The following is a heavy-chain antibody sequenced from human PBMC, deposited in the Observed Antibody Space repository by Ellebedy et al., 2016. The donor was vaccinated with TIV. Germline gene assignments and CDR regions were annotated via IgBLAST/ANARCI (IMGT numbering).Heavy chain of an antibody. D-gene: IGHD3-10*01. J-gene: IGHJ6*02. Sequence: SETLSLTCTVSGGSVSRGSHYWNWIRQPPGKGLEWIGYSYYIGTTNYNPSLKSRVTISDDTSKHQFSLRLTSVTAADTAVYYCAGGSYTPYGMDVWGRGTTVIVSS. V-gene: IGHV4-61*01. CDR1: GGSVSRGSHY. CDR3: AGGSYTPYGMDV. CDR2: SYYIGTT.